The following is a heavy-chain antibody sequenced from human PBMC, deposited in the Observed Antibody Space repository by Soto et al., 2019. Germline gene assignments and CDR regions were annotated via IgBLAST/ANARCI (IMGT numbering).Heavy chain of an antibody. CDR3: ARPGGRYYDTSGYSD. Sequence: GGSLRLSCAASGFFFSSYWMTWVRQAPGKGLEWVANIKPDGSEKYHVDSVKGRFTISRDNGKNSLFLQMNSLRVEDTAVYYCARPGGRYYDTSGYSDWGQGTLVTVSS. V-gene: IGHV3-7*05. J-gene: IGHJ4*02. CDR1: GFFFSSYW. D-gene: IGHD3-22*01. CDR2: IKPDGSEK.